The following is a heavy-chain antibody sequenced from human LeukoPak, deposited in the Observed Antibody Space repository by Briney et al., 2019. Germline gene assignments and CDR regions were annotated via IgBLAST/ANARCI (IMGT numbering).Heavy chain of an antibody. CDR3: AKDRGHIVVVPAAIDY. V-gene: IGHV3-33*06. Sequence: GRSLRLSCAASGFTFSSYGMHWVRQAPGKGLEWVAVIRYDGSNKYYADSVKGRFTISRDNSKNTLYLQMNSLRAEDTAVYYCAKDRGHIVVVPAAIDYWGQGTLVTVSS. CDR2: IRYDGSNK. D-gene: IGHD2-2*02. J-gene: IGHJ4*02. CDR1: GFTFSSYG.